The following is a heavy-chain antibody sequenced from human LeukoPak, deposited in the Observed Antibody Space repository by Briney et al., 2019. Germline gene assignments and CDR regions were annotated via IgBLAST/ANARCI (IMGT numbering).Heavy chain of an antibody. Sequence: SETLSRTCAVYGGSISGYYWSWIRQPPGKGLEWIGEINHSGSTNYNPSLKSRVTISVDTSKNQFSLKLSSVTAADTAVYYCARGLIGESSSWYPGPGAGFDYWGQGTLVTVSS. CDR1: GGSISGYY. D-gene: IGHD6-13*01. CDR3: ARGLIGESSSWYPGPGAGFDY. J-gene: IGHJ4*02. V-gene: IGHV4-34*01. CDR2: INHSGST.